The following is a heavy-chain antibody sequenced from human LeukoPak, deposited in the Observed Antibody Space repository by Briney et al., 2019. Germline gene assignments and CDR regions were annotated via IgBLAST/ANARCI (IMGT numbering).Heavy chain of an antibody. CDR2: ILYDVNTK. D-gene: IGHD2-2*01. J-gene: IGHJ4*02. CDR3: AKDLSTKWSLDY. CDR1: GFAFRSNG. V-gene: IGHV3-30*18. Sequence: GRSLRLSCAASGFAFRSNGTHWVRQAPSKGREWVAFILYDVNTKYYSDSVRGRFTISRDNSKNTLYLQINSLRPDDTTVYYCAKDLSTKWSLDYWGQGTLVTVAS.